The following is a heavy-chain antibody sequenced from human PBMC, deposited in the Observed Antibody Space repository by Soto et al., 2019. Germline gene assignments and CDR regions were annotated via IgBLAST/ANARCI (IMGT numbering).Heavy chain of an antibody. Sequence: SGPTLVNPTETLTLTCTVSGFSLSNARMGVSWIRQPPGKALEWLAHIFSNDEKSYSTSLKSRLTISKDTSKSQVVLTMTNMDPVDTATYYCARFTLPFVDYDILTGPHYYYYGMEVWGQGTTVTVSS. CDR1: GFSLSNARMG. D-gene: IGHD3-9*01. V-gene: IGHV2-26*01. CDR2: IFSNDEK. J-gene: IGHJ6*02. CDR3: ARFTLPFVDYDILTGPHYYYYGMEV.